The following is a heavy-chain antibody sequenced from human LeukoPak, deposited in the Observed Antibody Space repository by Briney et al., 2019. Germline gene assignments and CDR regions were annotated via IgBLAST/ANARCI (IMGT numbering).Heavy chain of an antibody. J-gene: IGHJ4*02. CDR3: ARAQYSSSWLVDY. V-gene: IGHV4-31*03. CDR2: IYYSGST. D-gene: IGHD6-13*01. Sequence: SETLSLTCTVSGGSISSGDYYWSWIRQHPGKGLEWIGYIYYSGSTYYNPSLKSRVTISVDTSKNQFSLKLSSVTAADTAVYYCARAQYSSSWLVDYWGQGTLVTVSS. CDR1: GGSISSGDYY.